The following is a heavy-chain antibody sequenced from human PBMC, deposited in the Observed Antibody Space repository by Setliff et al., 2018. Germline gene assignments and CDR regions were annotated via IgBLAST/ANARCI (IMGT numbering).Heavy chain of an antibody. V-gene: IGHV1-3*01. CDR1: GFTLTSYP. J-gene: IGHJ3*02. Sequence: ASVKVSCKASGFTLTSYPIHWVRQAPGQRLEWMGWINPDNGNRKCSQRFQGRVTMTTDTSTSTAYMELRSLRSDDTAVYYCARDRREAFDIWGQGTMVTVSS. CDR3: ARDRREAFDI. CDR2: INPDNGNR.